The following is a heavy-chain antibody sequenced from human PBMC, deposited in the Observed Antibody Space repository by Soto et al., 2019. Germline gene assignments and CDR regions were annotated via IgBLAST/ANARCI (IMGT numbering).Heavy chain of an antibody. Sequence: SETLSLTCTVYGGSISSYYWSWIRQPPGKGLEWIGYIYYSGSTNYSPSLKSRVTISVDTSKNQFSLKLSSVTAADTAVYYCAREASVRGFDYWGTGTLVTGFS. CDR2: IYYSGST. CDR1: GGSISSYY. CDR3: AREASVRGFDY. V-gene: IGHV4-59*01. D-gene: IGHD3-10*01. J-gene: IGHJ4*02.